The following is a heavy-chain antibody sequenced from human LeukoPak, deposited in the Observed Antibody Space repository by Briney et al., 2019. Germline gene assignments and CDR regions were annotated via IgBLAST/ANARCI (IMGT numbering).Heavy chain of an antibody. CDR2: ISAYNGNT. J-gene: IGHJ6*03. V-gene: IGHV1-18*01. CDR3: AGDWDGQSLGYYYYMDV. D-gene: IGHD5-24*01. Sequence: GASVKVSCKASGYTFTSYGISWVRQAPGQGLEWMGWISAYNGNTNYAQKLQGRVTMTTDTSTSTAYMELRSLRSDDTAVYYCAGDWDGQSLGYYYYMDVWGKGTAVTVSS. CDR1: GYTFTSYG.